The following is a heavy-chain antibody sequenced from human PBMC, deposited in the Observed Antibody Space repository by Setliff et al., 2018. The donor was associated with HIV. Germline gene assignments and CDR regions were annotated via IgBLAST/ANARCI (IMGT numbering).Heavy chain of an antibody. D-gene: IGHD6-19*01. Sequence: ASVKVSCKASGYTFTNFYLHWVRQAPGQGLEWMGWINPNSLDTNYVQNFQGRVTMTTDTSTSTAYMDLRSLRSDDTAVYYCARGGVAVGDMTPSDYWGQGTLVTVSS. J-gene: IGHJ4*02. CDR1: GYTFTNFY. CDR3: ARGGVAVGDMTPSDY. CDR2: INPNSLDT. V-gene: IGHV1-2*02.